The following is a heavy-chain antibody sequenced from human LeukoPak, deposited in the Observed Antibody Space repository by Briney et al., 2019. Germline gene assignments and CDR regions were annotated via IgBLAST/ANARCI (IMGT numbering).Heavy chain of an antibody. D-gene: IGHD2-2*01. Sequence: GGSLRLSCAASGFTFSSNGMSWVRQAPGRGLEWVSVISGSGGSPDYTDSVKGRFTISRDNSKNTLYLQMNSLRAEDTAVYYCARGGKTIMCPTSCYDYWGQGTLVTVSS. CDR2: ISGSGGSP. CDR3: ARGGKTIMCPTSCYDY. V-gene: IGHV3-23*01. CDR1: GFTFSSNG. J-gene: IGHJ4*02.